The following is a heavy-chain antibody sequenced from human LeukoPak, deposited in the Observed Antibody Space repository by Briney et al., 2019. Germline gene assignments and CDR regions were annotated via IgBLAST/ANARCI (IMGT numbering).Heavy chain of an antibody. Sequence: SETLSLTCTVSGDSINGYYCSWIRQPPGKGLEWIGYIYSSGSTNYGLSLKRRVTMSVDTPKNQFSLKLSSVTAADTAVYYCVRGLKLWNALLFDYWGQGNLVTVSS. CDR1: GDSINGYY. J-gene: IGHJ4*02. CDR2: IYSSGST. V-gene: IGHV4-59*01. D-gene: IGHD1-1*01. CDR3: VRGLKLWNALLFDY.